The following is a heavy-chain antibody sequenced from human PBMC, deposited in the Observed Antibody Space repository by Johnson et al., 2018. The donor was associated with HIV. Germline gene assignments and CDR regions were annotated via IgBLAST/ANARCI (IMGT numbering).Heavy chain of an antibody. CDR3: ARAVGAPRAYEDDAFDI. CDR2: LFSGGSI. V-gene: IGHV3-66*01. CDR1: GFTVSSYY. D-gene: IGHD1-26*01. Sequence: EVQLVESGGGLVQPGGSLRLSCAASGFTVSSYYMSWVRQAPGKGLEWVSVLFSGGSIYFADSVKGRFTISRDNSKNTLYLQMNSLRAEDMAVYYCARAVGAPRAYEDDAFDIWGQGTMVTVSS. J-gene: IGHJ3*02.